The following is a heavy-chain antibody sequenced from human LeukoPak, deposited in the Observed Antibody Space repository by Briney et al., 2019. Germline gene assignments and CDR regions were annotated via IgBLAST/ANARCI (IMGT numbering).Heavy chain of an antibody. CDR2: INTDGSST. CDR3: ARDRGYTFDY. CDR1: GFTFRSYW. V-gene: IGHV3-74*01. J-gene: IGHJ4*02. D-gene: IGHD5-18*01. Sequence: GGSLRLSCAASGFTFRSYWMHWARHAPGEGLVWVSHINTDGSSTTYADSVKGRFTISRDNAKNTLYLQMNTLRAEDTAVYYCARDRGYTFDYWGQGTLVSVSS.